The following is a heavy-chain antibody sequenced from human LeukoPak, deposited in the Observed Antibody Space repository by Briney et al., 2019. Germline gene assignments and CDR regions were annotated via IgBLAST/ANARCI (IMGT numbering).Heavy chain of an antibody. Sequence: SETLSLTCTVSGGSISSYYWSWIRQPPGKGLEGIGYIYYSGSTNYNPSLKSRVTISVDTSKNQFSLKLSSVTAADTAVYYCARLKYQLLADAFDIWGQGTMVTVSS. CDR3: ARLKYQLLADAFDI. CDR1: GGSISSYY. J-gene: IGHJ3*02. V-gene: IGHV4-59*08. CDR2: IYYSGST. D-gene: IGHD2-2*01.